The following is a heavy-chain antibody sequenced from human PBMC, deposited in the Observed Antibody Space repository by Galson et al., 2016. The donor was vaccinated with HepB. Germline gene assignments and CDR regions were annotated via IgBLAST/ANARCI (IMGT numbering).Heavy chain of an antibody. V-gene: IGHV3-15*01. CDR3: TTEKLGFCSGGSCYLGY. D-gene: IGHD2-15*01. J-gene: IGHJ4*02. Sequence: SLRLSCAASGFTFSYAWMSWVRQAPGKGLEWVGRIRSKTDGGTTEYAAPVIGRFTISRDDSENMLYLQMNSLKTEDTAVYYCTTEKLGFCSGGSCYLGYWGQGTLVTVSS. CDR2: IRSKTDGGTT. CDR1: GFTFSYAW.